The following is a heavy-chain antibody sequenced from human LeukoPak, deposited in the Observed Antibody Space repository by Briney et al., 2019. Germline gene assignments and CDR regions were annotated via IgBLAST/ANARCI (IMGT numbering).Heavy chain of an antibody. V-gene: IGHV3-48*03. CDR2: ISSSGSTK. J-gene: IGHJ4*02. CDR1: GFTFSSYE. D-gene: IGHD5-18*01. Sequence: PGGSLRLSCAASGFTFSSYEMNWVRQAPGKGLEWGSYISSSGSTKYYADSVKGRLTISRDNAKNSLYLQMNSLRAEDTAVYYCARDGGYSYGKKGCFEKWGKGTLVTVSS. CDR3: ARDGGYSYGKKGCFEK.